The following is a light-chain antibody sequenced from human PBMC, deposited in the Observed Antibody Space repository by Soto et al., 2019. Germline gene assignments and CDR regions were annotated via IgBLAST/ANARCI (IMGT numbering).Light chain of an antibody. V-gene: IGKV1-9*01. Sequence: DIQLTQSPSFLSASVGDRVTITCRASQGISSYLAWYQQKPGKAPKLLIYAASTLQSGVPSRFSGSGSGTEFTLTIGSLQPEDFATYYCQQLNSYPPITFGPGTKVDIK. CDR2: AAS. CDR3: QQLNSYPPIT. CDR1: QGISSY. J-gene: IGKJ3*01.